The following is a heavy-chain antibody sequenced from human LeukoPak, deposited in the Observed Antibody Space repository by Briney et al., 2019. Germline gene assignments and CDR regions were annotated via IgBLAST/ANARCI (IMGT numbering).Heavy chain of an antibody. CDR3: ARESIGYCSSTSCYNDY. D-gene: IGHD2-2*02. J-gene: IGHJ4*02. CDR1: GFTFSSYS. CDR2: ISSSSYI. V-gene: IGHV3-21*01. Sequence: GGSLRLSCAASGFTFSSYSMNWVRQAPGKGLEWVSSISSSSYIYYADSVKGRFTISRDNAKNSLYLQMNSLRAEDTAVYYCARESIGYCSSTSCYNDYWGQGTLVTVSS.